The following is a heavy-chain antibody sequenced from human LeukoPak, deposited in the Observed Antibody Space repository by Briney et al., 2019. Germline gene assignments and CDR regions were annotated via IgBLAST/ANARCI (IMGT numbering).Heavy chain of an antibody. Sequence: SETLSLTCTVSGYSISSGYYWSWIRQPAGKGLEWIGRIYTSGSTNYNPSLKSRVTISVDTSKNQFSLKLSSVTAADTAVYYCARDLGLRGWGHDAFDIWGQGTMVTVSS. J-gene: IGHJ3*02. CDR1: GYSISSGYY. D-gene: IGHD3-10*01. CDR2: IYTSGST. V-gene: IGHV4-61*02. CDR3: ARDLGLRGWGHDAFDI.